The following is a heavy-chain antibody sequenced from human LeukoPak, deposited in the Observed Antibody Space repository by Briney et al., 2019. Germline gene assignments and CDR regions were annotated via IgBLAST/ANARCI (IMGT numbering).Heavy chain of an antibody. Sequence: EASVKVSCKASGGTFSSYAISWVRQAPGQGLEWMGRIIPIFGIANYAQKFQGRVTITADKSTSTAYMELSSLRSEDTAVYYCASAAGLRNDYWGQEPWSPSPQ. CDR3: ASAAGLRNDY. CDR2: IIPIFGIA. D-gene: IGHD5-12*01. J-gene: IGHJ4*01. V-gene: IGHV1-69*04. CDR1: GGTFSSYA.